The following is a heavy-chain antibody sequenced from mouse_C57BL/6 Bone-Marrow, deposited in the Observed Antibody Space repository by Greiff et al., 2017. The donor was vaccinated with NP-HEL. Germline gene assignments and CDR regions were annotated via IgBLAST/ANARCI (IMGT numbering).Heavy chain of an antibody. Sequence: QVQLQQPGAELVRPGTSVKLSCKASGYTFTSYWMHWVKQRPGQGLEWIGVIDPSDSYTNYNQKFKGKATLTVDTSSSTAYMQLSSLTSEDSAVYYCARGDSTMVMGYWGQGTTLTVSS. D-gene: IGHD2-2*01. CDR1: GYTFTSYW. J-gene: IGHJ2*01. CDR3: ARGDSTMVMGY. CDR2: IDPSDSYT. V-gene: IGHV1-59*01.